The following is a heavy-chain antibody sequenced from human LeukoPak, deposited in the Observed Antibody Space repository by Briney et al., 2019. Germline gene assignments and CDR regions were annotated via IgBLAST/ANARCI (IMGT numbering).Heavy chain of an antibody. CDR3: ARGQTEGGIPAAYTAN. V-gene: IGHV4-31*03. Sequence: NASETLSLTCTVSGGSISSGGYYWSWIRQHPGKCLEWIGYIYYSGSTYYNPSLKSRVTISVDTSKNQFSLKLSSVTAADTAVYYCARGQTEGGIPAAYTANWGQGTLVTVSS. J-gene: IGHJ4*02. D-gene: IGHD2-2*01. CDR1: GGSISSGGYY. CDR2: IYYSGST.